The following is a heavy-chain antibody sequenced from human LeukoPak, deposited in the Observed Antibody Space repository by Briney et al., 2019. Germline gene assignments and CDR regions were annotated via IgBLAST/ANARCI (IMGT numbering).Heavy chain of an antibody. J-gene: IGHJ4*02. V-gene: IGHV4-59*01. D-gene: IGHD3-10*01. Sequence: PSETLSLTCTVSGGSISSYYWSWIRQPPGKGLEWIGYIYVSGNTNYNPALKSRVTISLDTSKDQFSLKLTSVTAADTAVYYCARVRYGSGSYYFDNWGQGTPVTVSS. CDR3: ARVRYGSGSYYFDN. CDR2: IYVSGNT. CDR1: GGSISSYY.